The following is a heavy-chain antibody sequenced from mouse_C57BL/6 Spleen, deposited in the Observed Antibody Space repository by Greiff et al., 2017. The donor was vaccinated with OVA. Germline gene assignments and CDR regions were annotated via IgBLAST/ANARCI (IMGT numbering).Heavy chain of an antibody. CDR2: IDPETGGT. CDR3: ARSRATMVTTGAMDY. D-gene: IGHD2-2*01. J-gene: IGHJ4*01. CDR1: GYTFTDYE. Sequence: QVQLKQSGAELVRPGASVTLSCKASGYTFTDYEMHWVKQTPVHGLEWIGAIDPETGGTAYNQKFQGKATITADTSSNTAYLQLSSLTSEDTAIYCCARSRATMVTTGAMDYWGQGTSVTVSS. V-gene: IGHV1-15*01.